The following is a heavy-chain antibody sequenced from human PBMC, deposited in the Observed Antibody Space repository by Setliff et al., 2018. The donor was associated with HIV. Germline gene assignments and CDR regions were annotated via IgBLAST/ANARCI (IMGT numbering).Heavy chain of an antibody. CDR2: IYYSGST. CDR3: ARHSGVASPNWFDP. Sequence: PSETLSLTCTVSGGSISTSNWWGWIRQTPGKGLEWIGYIYYSGSTNYNPSLKSRVTMSLDTSKNQFSLKLSSVTAADTAVYYCARHSGVASPNWFDPWGQGTLVTVSS. J-gene: IGHJ5*02. D-gene: IGHD3-10*01. CDR1: GGSISTSNW. V-gene: IGHV4-28*01.